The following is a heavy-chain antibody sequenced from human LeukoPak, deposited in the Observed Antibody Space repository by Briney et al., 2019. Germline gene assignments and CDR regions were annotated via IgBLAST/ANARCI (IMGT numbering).Heavy chain of an antibody. D-gene: IGHD1-26*01. V-gene: IGHV3-48*01. CDR2: ITSSSITI. CDR1: GFTFNSQS. Sequence: GGSLRLSCAATGFTFNSQSMNWVRQAPGKGLEWVSYITSSSITIYYADSVKGRFTISRDNSKNSLYLQMNSLRAEDTAVYYCVGELGATVYWGQGTPVTVSS. CDR3: VGELGATVY. J-gene: IGHJ4*02.